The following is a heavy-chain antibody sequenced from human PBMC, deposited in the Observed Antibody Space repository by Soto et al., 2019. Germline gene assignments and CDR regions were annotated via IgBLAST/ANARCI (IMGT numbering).Heavy chain of an antibody. Sequence: PSETLSLTCTVSGGSISSGDYYWSWIRQPPGKGLEWIGYIYYSGSTYYNPSLKSRVTISVDTSKNQFSLKLSSVTAADTAVYYCPRDPSTGYDALDICHQRPRVIVS. CDR1: GGSISSGDYY. CDR3: PRDPSTGYDALDI. V-gene: IGHV4-30-4*01. CDR2: IYYSGST. J-gene: IGHJ3*02. D-gene: IGHD3-22*01.